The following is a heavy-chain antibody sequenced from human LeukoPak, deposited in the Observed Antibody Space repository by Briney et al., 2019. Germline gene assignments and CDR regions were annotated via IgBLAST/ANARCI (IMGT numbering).Heavy chain of an antibody. J-gene: IGHJ2*01. V-gene: IGHV1-46*01. CDR3: AREELRFRYFDL. CDR1: GYTFTSYY. D-gene: IGHD4-17*01. Sequence: ASVKVSCKASGYTFTSYYIHWVRQAPGQGLEWMGIINPSGGSTSYAQKFQGRVTMTRDTSTSTVYMELSSLRSEDTAVYYCAREELRFRYFDLWGRGTLVTAYS. CDR2: INPSGGST.